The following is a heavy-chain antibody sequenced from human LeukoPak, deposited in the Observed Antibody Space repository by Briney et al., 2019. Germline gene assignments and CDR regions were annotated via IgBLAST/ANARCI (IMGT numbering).Heavy chain of an antibody. CDR1: GFIFGDYA. J-gene: IGHJ6*03. Sequence: GGSLRLSCAASGFIFGDYAMHWVRQAPGKGLEWVAVISYDGRNSYYADSLRGRFTISRDNSKNTLYLQMNSLRTEDTAIYYCARSTGSSSPTAYFYYYYMDVWGKGTTVTVSS. CDR3: ARSTGSSSPTAYFYYYYMDV. D-gene: IGHD6-6*01. CDR2: ISYDGRNS. V-gene: IGHV3-30*04.